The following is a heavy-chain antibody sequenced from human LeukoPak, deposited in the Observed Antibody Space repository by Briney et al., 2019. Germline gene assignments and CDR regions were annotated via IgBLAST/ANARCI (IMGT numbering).Heavy chain of an antibody. V-gene: IGHV3-7*01. D-gene: IGHD3-22*01. CDR3: AREGGGYYDSSGYYSWFDP. CDR2: IKQDGSEK. CDR1: GFTFSSYW. J-gene: IGHJ5*02. Sequence: GGSLRLSCAASGFTFSSYWMSWVRQAPGEGLEWVANIKQDGSEKYYVDSVKGRFTIPRDNAKNSLYLQMNSLRAEDTAVYYCAREGGGYYDSSGYYSWFDPWGQGTLVTVSS.